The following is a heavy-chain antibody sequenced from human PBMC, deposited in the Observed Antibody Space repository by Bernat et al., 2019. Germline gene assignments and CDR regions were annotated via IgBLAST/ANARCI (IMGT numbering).Heavy chain of an antibody. J-gene: IGHJ4*02. D-gene: IGHD1-26*01. Sequence: EVKLVESGGGLVKPGGSLRLSCEASGFAFGSYTMNWVGQAPGKGLEWVSSITNSGSHTYYADSMKGRFTISRDNAKDSLHLEMNSLRVEDTAVYFCARSREVAFYDFWGQGTLVTVSS. CDR1: GFAFGSYT. V-gene: IGHV3-21*02. CDR2: ITNSGSHT. CDR3: ARSREVAFYDF.